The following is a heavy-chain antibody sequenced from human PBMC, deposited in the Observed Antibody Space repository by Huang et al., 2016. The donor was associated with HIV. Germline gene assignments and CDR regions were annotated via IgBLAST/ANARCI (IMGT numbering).Heavy chain of an antibody. CDR3: TTGYRAHFDY. J-gene: IGHJ4*02. CDR2: IKSKTDGGTT. CDR1: GFTCSNAW. Sequence: EVQLVESGGGLVKPGGSLRLSCAASGFTCSNAWMGGGRQAPGKGLEWVGRIKSKTDGGTTDYAAPVKGRFTISRDDSKNTLYLQMNSLRTEDTAVYYCTTGYRAHFDYWGQGTLVTVSS. V-gene: IGHV3-15*01. D-gene: IGHD5-18*01.